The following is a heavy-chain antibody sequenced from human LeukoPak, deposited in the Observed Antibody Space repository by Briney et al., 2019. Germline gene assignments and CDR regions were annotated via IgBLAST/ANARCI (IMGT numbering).Heavy chain of an antibody. J-gene: IGHJ4*02. CDR2: VSYGGST. V-gene: IGHV4-39*07. CDR1: GGSISSRSHS. CDR3: ARTGSTVTMLYPFDH. Sequence: SETLSLTCTVSGGSISSRSHSWGWIRQPPGKGLEWIGIVSYGGSTHSSPSLKSRVSISVDTSKNQFSLKLSSVTAADTAVYYCARTGSTVTMLYPFDHWGQGTLVTVSS. D-gene: IGHD4-17*01.